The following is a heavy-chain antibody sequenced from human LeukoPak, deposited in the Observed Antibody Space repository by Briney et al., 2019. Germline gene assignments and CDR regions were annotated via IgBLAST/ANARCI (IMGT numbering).Heavy chain of an antibody. Sequence: SETLSLTCAVSGGSISSTSFTWAWIRQPPGQGLQYIGSVYYSGSTFYSPSLKSRVTISVDMSKNQFSLKLTSVTAADTAVYYCARRVTGLFDLWGRGTLVTVSS. CDR1: GGSISSTSFT. CDR2: VYYSGST. D-gene: IGHD3-9*01. CDR3: ARRVTGLFDL. J-gene: IGHJ2*01. V-gene: IGHV4-39*07.